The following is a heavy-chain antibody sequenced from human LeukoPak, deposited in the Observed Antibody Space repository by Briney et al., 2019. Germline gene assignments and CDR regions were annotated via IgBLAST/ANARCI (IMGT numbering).Heavy chain of an antibody. CDR2: IYYTAGT. V-gene: IGHV4-30-4*01. CDR3: GRGMRYSGSYVVEF. J-gene: IGHJ4*02. Sequence: SQTLSLTCTVSGDSVTNDDYFWGWTRQPPGEGLEWIGYIYYTAGTYYNPSLRSRLIMSIDASRNQFSLQLNSVTAADTAVYSCGRGMRYSGSYVVEFWGLGTLVTASS. CDR1: GDSVTNDDYF. D-gene: IGHD1-26*01.